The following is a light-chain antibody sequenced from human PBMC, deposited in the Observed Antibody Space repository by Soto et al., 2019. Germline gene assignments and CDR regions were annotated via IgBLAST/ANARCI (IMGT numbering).Light chain of an antibody. Sequence: QSVLTQPASVSGSPGQSITISCTGTSSDIGAYAYVSWYQHHPGKAPKLMIYGVTNRPSGVSYRFSGSKSANTASLTISGLQAEDEADYYCTSYATSGAYVFGTGTKLTVL. CDR1: SSDIGAYAY. CDR2: GVT. J-gene: IGLJ1*01. V-gene: IGLV2-14*03. CDR3: TSYATSGAYV.